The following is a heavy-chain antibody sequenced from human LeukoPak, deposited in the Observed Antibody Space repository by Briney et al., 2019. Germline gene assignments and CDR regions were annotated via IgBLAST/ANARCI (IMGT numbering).Heavy chain of an antibody. J-gene: IGHJ2*01. V-gene: IGHV4-30-4*01. CDR1: GGSISSGDYY. Sequence: KASQTLSLTCTVSGGSISSGDYYWSWIRQPPGKGLEWIGYIYYSGSTYYNPSLKSRVTISVDTSKNQFSLKLSSVTAADTAVYYCARDRYDSSGPSSDWYFDLWGRGTLVTVSS. CDR2: IYYSGST. D-gene: IGHD3-22*01. CDR3: ARDRYDSSGPSSDWYFDL.